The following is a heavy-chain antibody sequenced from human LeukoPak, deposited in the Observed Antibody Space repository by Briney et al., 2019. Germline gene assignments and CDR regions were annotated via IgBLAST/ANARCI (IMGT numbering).Heavy chain of an antibody. V-gene: IGHV1-2*02. CDR1: GYTFTDYF. CDR3: TRDWGPNSGNFHYDGFDI. CDR2: IKPNSGDT. Sequence: ASVKVSCKASGYTFTDYFIHWVRQAPGQGLEWMGWIKPNSGDTKYAEKFQGRVTMTRDTSISTAYMELSRLISDDTAVYYCTRDWGPNSGNFHYDGFDIWGQRTMVTVSS. D-gene: IGHD1-26*01. J-gene: IGHJ3*02.